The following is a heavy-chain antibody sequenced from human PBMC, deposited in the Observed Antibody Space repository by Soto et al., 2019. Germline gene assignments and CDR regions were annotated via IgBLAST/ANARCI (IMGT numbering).Heavy chain of an antibody. D-gene: IGHD1-1*01. J-gene: IGHJ4*02. CDR3: ARQTAETGTGYLDY. CDR1: GGSLSSGDYY. V-gene: IGHV4-30-4*01. Sequence: PSETLSLPCTVSGGSLSSGDYYWSWIRQPPGKGLEWIGYIYYSGSTYYNPSLKSRVTISVDTSKNQFSLKLSSVTAADTAVYYCARQTAETGTGYLDYWGQGNLVTV. CDR2: IYYSGST.